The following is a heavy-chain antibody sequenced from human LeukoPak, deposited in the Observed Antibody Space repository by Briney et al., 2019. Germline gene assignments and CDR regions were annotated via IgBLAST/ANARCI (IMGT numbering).Heavy chain of an antibody. CDR2: ISYDGSNK. D-gene: IGHD2-2*01. J-gene: IGHJ6*03. CDR1: GFTFSSYA. CDR3: ARVTRMVVVVPAANEPSYYYYYVDV. Sequence: PGGSLRLSCAASGFTFSSYAMHWVRQAPGKGLEWVAIISYDGSNKYYADSVKGRFTISRDNSKNTLYLQTNSLRAEDTAVYYCARVTRMVVVVPAANEPSYYYYYVDVWGKGTTVTVSS. V-gene: IGHV3-30-3*01.